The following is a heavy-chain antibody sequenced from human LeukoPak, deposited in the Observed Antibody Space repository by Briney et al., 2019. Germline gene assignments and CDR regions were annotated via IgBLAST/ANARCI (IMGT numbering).Heavy chain of an antibody. J-gene: IGHJ5*02. D-gene: IGHD3-16*01. V-gene: IGHV3-23*01. Sequence: GGSLRLSCAASGFTFSSYAMSWVRQAPGKGLEWVSAISGSGGSTYYADSVKGRFTISRDNSKNTLYLQMNSLRAEDTAVYYCAKASKAIMITFGGNWFDPWGQGTLVTVSS. CDR2: ISGSGGST. CDR3: AKASKAIMITFGGNWFDP. CDR1: GFTFSSYA.